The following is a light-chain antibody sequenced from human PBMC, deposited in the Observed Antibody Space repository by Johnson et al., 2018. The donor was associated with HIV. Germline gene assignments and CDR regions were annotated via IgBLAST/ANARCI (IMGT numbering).Light chain of an antibody. CDR3: GTWDNSLSAV. CDR2: END. V-gene: IGLV1-51*02. Sequence: QPVLTQPPSVSAAPGQKVTISCSGSTSNIGKSYVSWYQQLPGTAPRLLIYENDKRPSGIPDRFSGSKSGTSATLGITGLQTGDEADYYCGTWDNSLSAVFGTGTKVTVL. CDR1: TSNIGKSY. J-gene: IGLJ1*01.